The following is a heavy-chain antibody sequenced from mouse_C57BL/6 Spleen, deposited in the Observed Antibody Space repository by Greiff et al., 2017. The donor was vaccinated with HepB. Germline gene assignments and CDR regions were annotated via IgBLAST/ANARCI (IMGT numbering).Heavy chain of an antibody. CDR1: GFTFSDYG. V-gene: IGHV5-17*01. J-gene: IGHJ3*01. CDR3: ARENGLPFAY. D-gene: IGHD5-5*01. Sequence: DVQLVESGGGLVKPGGSLKLSCAASGFTFSDYGMHWVRQAPEKGLEWVAYISSGSSTIYYADTVKGRFTISRDNAKNTLFLQMTSLRSEDTAMYYCARENGLPFAYWGQGTLVTVSA. CDR2: ISSGSSTI.